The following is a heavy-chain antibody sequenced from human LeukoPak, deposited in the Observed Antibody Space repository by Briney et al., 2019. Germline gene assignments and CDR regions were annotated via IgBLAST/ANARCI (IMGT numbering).Heavy chain of an antibody. Sequence: GGSLRLSCAASGFTFSSYAMPWVRQAPGKGLEYVPAVSSNGGSTYYANSVKGRFTISRDNSKNTLYLQMGSLRAEDMAVYYCARGPGITGTTTFDYWGQGTLVTVSS. CDR3: ARGPGITGTTTFDY. D-gene: IGHD1-20*01. CDR1: GFTFSSYA. J-gene: IGHJ4*02. V-gene: IGHV3-64*01. CDR2: VSSNGGST.